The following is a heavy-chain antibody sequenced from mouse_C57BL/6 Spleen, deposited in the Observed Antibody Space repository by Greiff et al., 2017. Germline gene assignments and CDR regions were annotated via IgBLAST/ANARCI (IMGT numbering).Heavy chain of an antibody. CDR1: GYTFTDYY. CDR3: AGPFFDY. CDR2: IYPGSGNT. J-gene: IGHJ2*01. V-gene: IGHV1-76*01. Sequence: VQLQQSGAELVRPGASVKLSCKASGYTFTDYYINWVKQRPGQGLEWIARIYPGSGNTYYNEKFKGKATLTAEKSSSTAYMQLSSLTSEDSAVYFCAGPFFDYWGQGTTLTVSS.